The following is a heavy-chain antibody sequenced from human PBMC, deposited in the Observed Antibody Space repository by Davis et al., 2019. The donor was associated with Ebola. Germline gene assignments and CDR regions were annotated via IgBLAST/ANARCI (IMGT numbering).Heavy chain of an antibody. V-gene: IGHV1-69*13. D-gene: IGHD2-8*01. J-gene: IGHJ5*01. CDR2: IIPIFGTA. CDR1: GGTFSSYA. Sequence: SVKVSCKASGGTFSSYAISWVRQAPGQGLEWMGGIIPIFGTANYAQKFQGRVTITADESTSTAYMELSSLRSDDTAVYYCTRGRDCTNGVCYKAHWFDSWGLGTLVTVSS. CDR3: TRGRDCTNGVCYKAHWFDS.